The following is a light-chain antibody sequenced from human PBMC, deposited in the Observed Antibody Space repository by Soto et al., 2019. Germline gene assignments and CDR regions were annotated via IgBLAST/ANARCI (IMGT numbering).Light chain of an antibody. CDR2: EVR. CDR1: SSDVGGYNH. Sequence: QSALTQPASVSGSPGQSITISCTGTSSDVGGYNHVSWYQQHPGKAPKLIIYEVRNRPSGVSNRLSGSKSGNAVYLTISGLQADDEADYYCCSYTSSSLRVFGGGTKLTVL. V-gene: IGLV2-14*01. CDR3: CSYTSSSLRV. J-gene: IGLJ3*02.